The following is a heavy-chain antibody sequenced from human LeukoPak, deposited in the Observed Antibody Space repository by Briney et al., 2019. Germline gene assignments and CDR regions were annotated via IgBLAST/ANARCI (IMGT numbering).Heavy chain of an antibody. CDR2: MNPNSGNT. CDR1: GYTFTSYG. D-gene: IGHD2-2*01. V-gene: IGHV1-8*03. CDR3: ARARIDCSSTSCDDAFDI. Sequence: GASVKVSCKASGYTFTSYGINWVRQATGQGLEWMGWMNPNSGNTGYAQKFQGRVTITRNTSISTAYMELSSLRSEDTAVYYCARARIDCSSTSCDDAFDIWGQGTMVTVSS. J-gene: IGHJ3*02.